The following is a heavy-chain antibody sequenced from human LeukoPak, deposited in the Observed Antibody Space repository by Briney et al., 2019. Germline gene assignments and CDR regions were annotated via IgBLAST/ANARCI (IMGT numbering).Heavy chain of an antibody. D-gene: IGHD6-6*01. CDR1: GYTFTGYY. Sequence: ASVKVSCKASGYTFTGYYMHWVRQAPGQGLEWMGWINPNSGGTNYAQKFQGRVTITTDESTSTAYMELSSLRSEDTAVYYCASAPLAARLSNYYYYYMDVWGKGTTVTVSS. CDR3: ASAPLAARLSNYYYYYMDV. V-gene: IGHV1-2*02. CDR2: INPNSGGT. J-gene: IGHJ6*03.